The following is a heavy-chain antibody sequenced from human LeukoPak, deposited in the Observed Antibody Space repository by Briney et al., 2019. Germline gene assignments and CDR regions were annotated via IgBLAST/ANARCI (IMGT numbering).Heavy chain of an antibody. Sequence: GESLKISCRASGFTFTNYWIGWVRQMPGKDPEWMGIIYPGDSDTRYSPSFQGQVTISADKSISTAYLQWSSLKASDTAMYYCARSIAVAALPSSYWGQGTLVTVSS. V-gene: IGHV5-51*01. CDR2: IYPGDSDT. CDR3: ARSIAVAALPSSY. J-gene: IGHJ4*02. CDR1: GFTFTNYW. D-gene: IGHD6-19*01.